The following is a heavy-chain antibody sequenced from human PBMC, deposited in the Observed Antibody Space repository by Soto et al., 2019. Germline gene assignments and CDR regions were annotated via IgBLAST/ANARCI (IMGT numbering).Heavy chain of an antibody. V-gene: IGHV4-39*01. CDR1: GGSISSSSYY. Sequence: SETLSLTCTVSGGSISSSSYYWGWIRQPPGKGLEWIGSIYYSGSTYYNPSLKSRVTISVDTSKNQFSLKLSSVTAADTAVYYCARNGDYYYYGMDVWGQGTTVTV. CDR2: IYYSGST. J-gene: IGHJ6*02. CDR3: ARNGDYYYYGMDV.